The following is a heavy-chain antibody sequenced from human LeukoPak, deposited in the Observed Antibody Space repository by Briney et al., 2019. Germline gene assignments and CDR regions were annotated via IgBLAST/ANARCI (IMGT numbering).Heavy chain of an antibody. Sequence: ASVKVSCKASDYTFTSYGINWVRQAPGQGLEWMGWINAYNGYTNYAQKLQGRVTMSTDTSTSTVYMELRRLRSDDTAVYYCARDRDGYSQFDYWGQGTLVTVSS. D-gene: IGHD5-18*01. J-gene: IGHJ4*02. V-gene: IGHV1-18*01. CDR1: DYTFTSYG. CDR2: INAYNGYT. CDR3: ARDRDGYSQFDY.